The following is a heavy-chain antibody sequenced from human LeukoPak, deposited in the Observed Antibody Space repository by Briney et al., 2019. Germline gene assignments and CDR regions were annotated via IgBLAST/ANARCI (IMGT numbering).Heavy chain of an antibody. CDR3: ARDWGADYDYVWGSYHTGAFDI. J-gene: IGHJ3*02. D-gene: IGHD3-16*02. V-gene: IGHV4-59*01. Sequence: PSETLSLTCTVSGGSISSYYWSWIRQPPGKGLEWIGYIYYSGSTNYNPSLKSRVTISVDTSKNQFSLKLSSVTAADTAVYYCARDWGADYDYVWGSYHTGAFDIWGQGTMVTVSS. CDR1: GGSISSYY. CDR2: IYYSGST.